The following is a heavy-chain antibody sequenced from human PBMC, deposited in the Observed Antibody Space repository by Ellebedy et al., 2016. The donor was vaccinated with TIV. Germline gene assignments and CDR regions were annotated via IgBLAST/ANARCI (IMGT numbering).Heavy chain of an antibody. Sequence: GESLKISYAASGFPFSDYSMNWVRQSPGKGLEWITYISGDNSTTYYADSVKGRFTISRDNAKNSVHLQMNSLRDEDTALYYCARRRSWGFDYWGQGTLVTVSS. V-gene: IGHV3-48*02. CDR2: ISGDNSTT. J-gene: IGHJ4*02. CDR3: ARRRSWGFDY. D-gene: IGHD3-16*01. CDR1: GFPFSDYS.